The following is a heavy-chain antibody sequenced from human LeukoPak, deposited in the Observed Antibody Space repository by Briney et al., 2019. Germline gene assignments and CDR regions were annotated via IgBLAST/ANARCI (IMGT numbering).Heavy chain of an antibody. V-gene: IGHV1-69*05. CDR3: ARSNYYDSSGYYPY. D-gene: IGHD3-22*01. Sequence: SVKVSCKASGGTFSSYAISWVRQAPGQGLEWMGRMIPIFGTANYAQKFQGRVTITTDESTSTAYMELSSLRSEDTAVYYCARSNYYDSSGYYPYWGQGTLVTVSS. CDR2: MIPIFGTA. J-gene: IGHJ4*02. CDR1: GGTFSSYA.